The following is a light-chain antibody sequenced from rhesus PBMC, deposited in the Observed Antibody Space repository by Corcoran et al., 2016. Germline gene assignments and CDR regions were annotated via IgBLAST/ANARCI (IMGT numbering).Light chain of an antibody. Sequence: DIQMTQSPSSLSASVGDRVTITCRVSQGINNNLSWHQQKPGKAPKPLIYYAPSLETGVPSRFSGSRSGTDYTLTINSMQPEDIAAYYCQQYNNSPFTFGPGTKLDIK. CDR2: YAP. CDR3: QQYNNSPFT. J-gene: IGKJ3*01. CDR1: QGINNN. V-gene: IGKV1-66*01.